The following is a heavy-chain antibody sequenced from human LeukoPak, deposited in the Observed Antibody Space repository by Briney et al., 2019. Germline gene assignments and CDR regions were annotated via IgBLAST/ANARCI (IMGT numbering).Heavy chain of an antibody. D-gene: IGHD2-15*01. CDR1: GYTFTGYY. CDR2: INPNSGGT. CDR3: ARLPLCSGGSCYSDSV. Sequence: GASVKVSCKASGYTFTGYYMHWVRQAPGQGLEWMGWINPNSGGTNYAQKFQGRVTMTRDTSISTAYMELSRLRSDDTAVYYCARLPLCSGGSCYSDSVWGQGTLVTVSS. V-gene: IGHV1-2*02. J-gene: IGHJ4*02.